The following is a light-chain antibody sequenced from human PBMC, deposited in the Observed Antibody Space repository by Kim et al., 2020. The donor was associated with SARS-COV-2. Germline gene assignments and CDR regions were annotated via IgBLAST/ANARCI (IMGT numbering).Light chain of an antibody. V-gene: IGKV1-17*03. CDR1: QGISNY. CDR3: LQHNSYPDT. J-gene: IGKJ2*01. Sequence: EAVGDGVTITGRARQGISNYVAWFQQKPGKVPKRLIYAASSQQREVPSRFSGSGSGTEFTLTISSLQTEDFATYYCLQHNSYPDTFGQGTKLEI. CDR2: AAS.